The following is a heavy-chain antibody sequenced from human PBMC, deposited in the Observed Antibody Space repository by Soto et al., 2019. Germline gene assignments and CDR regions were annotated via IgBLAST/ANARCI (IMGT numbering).Heavy chain of an antibody. CDR1: GGSISSGNYY. D-gene: IGHD2-2*01. CDR3: TRTPSGYYFDY. V-gene: IGHV4-31*11. CDR2: IYYSGGT. Sequence: SETLSLTCAVSGGSISSGNYYWSWIRQHPGKGLEWIGYIYYSGGTYYTPSLKSRVTISVDTSKNQFSLKLSSVTAADTAVYYCTRTPSGYYFDYWGQESLVTVSS. J-gene: IGHJ4*02.